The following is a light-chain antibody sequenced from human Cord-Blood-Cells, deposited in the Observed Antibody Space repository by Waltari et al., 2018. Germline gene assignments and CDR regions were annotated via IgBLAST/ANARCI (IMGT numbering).Light chain of an antibody. J-gene: IGKJ3*01. Sequence: EIVLMQSPGTLSLSPGARATLSCRANQSVSSSYLAWSQQKPGQAPRLLIYGSSSRATGSTDRFSGSGSGTDFTLTISRLEPEDFAVYCCQQYGSSPPVFTFGPGTKVDIK. V-gene: IGKV3-20*01. CDR3: QQYGSSPPVFT. CDR2: GSS. CDR1: QSVSSSY.